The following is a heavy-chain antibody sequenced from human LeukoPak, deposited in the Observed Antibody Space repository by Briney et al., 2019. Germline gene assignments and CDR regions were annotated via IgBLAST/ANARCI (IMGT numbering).Heavy chain of an antibody. CDR3: ARRGISSSWYGEWFDP. J-gene: IGHJ5*02. V-gene: IGHV4-59*08. CDR1: GGSFSGYY. CDR2: IYYSGST. Sequence: SETLSLTCAVYGGSFSGYYWSWIRQPPGKGLEWIGYIYYSGSTNYNPSLKSRVTISVDTSKNQFSLKLSSVTAADTAVYYCARRGISSSWYGEWFDPWGQGTLVTVSS. D-gene: IGHD6-13*01.